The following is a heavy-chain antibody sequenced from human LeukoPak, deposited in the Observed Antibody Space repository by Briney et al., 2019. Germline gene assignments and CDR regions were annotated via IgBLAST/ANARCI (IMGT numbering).Heavy chain of an antibody. J-gene: IGHJ4*02. V-gene: IGHV4-59*01. Sequence: PSGTLSLTCTVSGGSLSSYYWSWIRQPPGEGLEWIGYIYYSGSTYYNPSLKSRVTISVDTSKNQFSLKLSSVTAADTAVYYCASLPSRYCSSTSCYPYYFDYWGQGTLVTVSS. D-gene: IGHD2-2*01. CDR2: IYYSGST. CDR1: GGSLSSYY. CDR3: ASLPSRYCSSTSCYPYYFDY.